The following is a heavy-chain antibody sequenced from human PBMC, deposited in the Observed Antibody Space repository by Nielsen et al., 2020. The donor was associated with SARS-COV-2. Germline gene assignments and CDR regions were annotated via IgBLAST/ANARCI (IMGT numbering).Heavy chain of an antibody. CDR2: INTNTGNP. CDR3: ARDRRVLPYSSSSCGY. Sequence: ASVKVSCKASGYTFTSYAMNWVRQAPGQGLEWMGWINTNTGNPTYAQGFTGRFVFSLDTSVSTAYLQISSLKAEDIAVYYCARDRRVLPYSSSSCGYWGQGTLVTVSS. J-gene: IGHJ4*02. V-gene: IGHV7-4-1*02. CDR1: GYTFTSYA. D-gene: IGHD6-6*01.